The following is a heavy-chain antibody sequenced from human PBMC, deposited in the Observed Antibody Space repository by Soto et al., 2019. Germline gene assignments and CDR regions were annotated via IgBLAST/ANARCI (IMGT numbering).Heavy chain of an antibody. V-gene: IGHV4-61*01. Sequence: PETLSLTCPLSGRSISSSSYYWSWLRQHPGKGLEWIGYIYYSGSTNYNPSLKSRVTISVDTSKNQFSLKLSSVTAADTAVYYCARVRYDSSGYYYGMDVWGQGTTVTVSS. D-gene: IGHD3-22*01. CDR1: GRSISSSSYY. CDR3: ARVRYDSSGYYYGMDV. CDR2: IYYSGST. J-gene: IGHJ6*02.